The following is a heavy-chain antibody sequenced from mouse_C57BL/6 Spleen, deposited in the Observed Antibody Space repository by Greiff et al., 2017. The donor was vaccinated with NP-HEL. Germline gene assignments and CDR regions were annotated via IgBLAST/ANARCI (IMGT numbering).Heavy chain of an antibody. D-gene: IGHD1-1*01. CDR3: AREGPYYYGSSYYFDY. V-gene: IGHV5-17*01. CDR2: ISSGSSTI. CDR1: GFTFSDYG. J-gene: IGHJ2*01. Sequence: VQLKESGGGLVKPGGSLKLSCAASGFTFSDYGMHWVRQAPEKGLEWVAYISSGSSTIYYADTVQGRFTISRDNAKNTLFLQMTSLRSEDTAMYYGAREGPYYYGSSYYFDYWGQGTTLTVSS.